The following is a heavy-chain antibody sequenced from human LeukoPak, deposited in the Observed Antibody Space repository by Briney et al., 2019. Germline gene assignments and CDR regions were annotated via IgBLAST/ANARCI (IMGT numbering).Heavy chain of an antibody. J-gene: IGHJ4*02. V-gene: IGHV3-23*01. D-gene: IGHD6-13*01. Sequence: GGSLRLSCAASGFTISNYEMNWVRQAPGKGLEWVSGISGSGDITYYADSVKGRFTISRDYSKNTLYLQMNSLRVDDTAVYYCAKRVHSSSWYAAFDYWGQGTLVTVSS. CDR2: ISGSGDIT. CDR1: GFTISNYE. CDR3: AKRVHSSSWYAAFDY.